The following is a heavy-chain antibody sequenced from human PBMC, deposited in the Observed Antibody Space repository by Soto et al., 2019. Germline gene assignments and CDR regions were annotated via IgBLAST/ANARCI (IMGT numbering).Heavy chain of an antibody. CDR2: TYYSGST. V-gene: IGHV4-39*01. Sequence: SETLSLTCTVSGGSISSSSYYWGWIRQPPGKGLEWIGSTYYSGSTYYNPSLKSRVTISVDTSKNQFSLKLSSVTAADTAVYYRARHRGPIYYDSSGYSLDYWGQGTLVTVSS. CDR3: ARHRGPIYYDSSGYSLDY. CDR1: GGSISSSSYY. J-gene: IGHJ4*02. D-gene: IGHD3-22*01.